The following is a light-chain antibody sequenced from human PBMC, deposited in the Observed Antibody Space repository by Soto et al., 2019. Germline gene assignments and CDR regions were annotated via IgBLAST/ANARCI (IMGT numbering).Light chain of an antibody. J-gene: IGKJ4*01. CDR2: GAS. Sequence: DMQMTQSPSSLSASVGDRVAITCRASQLISTYLNWYQLKPGKAPKLLIYGASSLQTGVPSRFSGSGSGTDITLTISSLQPEDFATYYCQQSYNTPLTFGGGTKVDIK. V-gene: IGKV1-39*01. CDR1: QLISTY. CDR3: QQSYNTPLT.